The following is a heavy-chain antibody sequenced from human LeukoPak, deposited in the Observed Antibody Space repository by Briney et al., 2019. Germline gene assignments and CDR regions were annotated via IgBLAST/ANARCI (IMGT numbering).Heavy chain of an antibody. CDR3: ARLVGDRTIYDS. V-gene: IGHV3-21*01. CDR1: GFTFSSYT. CDR2: ISSSSGYI. D-gene: IGHD1-26*01. Sequence: GGSLRLSCAASGFTFSSYTMNWVRQAPGKGLEWVSSISSSSGYIYYTDSVKGRFTISRDNAKNSLYLQMNSLRVEDTAVYYCARLVGDRTIYDSWGQGTLVTVSS. J-gene: IGHJ4*02.